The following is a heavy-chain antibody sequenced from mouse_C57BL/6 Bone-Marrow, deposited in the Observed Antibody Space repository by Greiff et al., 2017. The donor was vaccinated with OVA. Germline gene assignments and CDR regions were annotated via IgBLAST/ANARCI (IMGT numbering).Heavy chain of an antibody. J-gene: IGHJ4*01. CDR1: GFTFSNYW. Sequence: EVQLQESGGGLVQPGGSMKLSCVASGFTFSNYWMNWVRQSPEKGLEWVAQIRLKSDNYATHYAESVKGRFTISRDDSKSSVYLQMNNLRAEDTGIYYCTGGSSHDCYAMDYWGQGTSVTVSS. CDR2: IRLKSDNYAT. V-gene: IGHV6-3*01. CDR3: TGGSSHDCYAMDY.